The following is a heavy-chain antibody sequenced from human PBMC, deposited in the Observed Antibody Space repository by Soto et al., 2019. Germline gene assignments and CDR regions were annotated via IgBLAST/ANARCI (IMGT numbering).Heavy chain of an antibody. CDR2: ISAYNGNT. Sequence: QVQLVQSGAAVKKPGASVKVSCKASGYTFTSYGISWVRQAPGQGLEWMGWISAYNGNTNYAQKLQGRVTMTTDTSTSTAYMELRSLRSDDTAVYYCAREVRGVIMGSWFDPWGQGTLVTVSS. V-gene: IGHV1-18*01. D-gene: IGHD3-10*01. CDR3: AREVRGVIMGSWFDP. CDR1: GYTFTSYG. J-gene: IGHJ5*02.